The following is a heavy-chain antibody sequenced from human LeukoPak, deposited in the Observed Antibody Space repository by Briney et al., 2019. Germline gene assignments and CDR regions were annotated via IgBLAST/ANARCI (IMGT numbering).Heavy chain of an antibody. CDR3: ARHSAAAYYYYYGMDV. D-gene: IGHD2-2*01. CDR1: GGSISSYY. J-gene: IGHJ6*02. Sequence: SGTLSLTCTASGGSISSYYWSWIRQPPGKGLEWIGYIYYSGSTYYNPSLKSRVTISVDTSKNQFSLKLSSVTAADTAVYYCARHSAAAYYYYYGMDVWGQGTTVTVSS. V-gene: IGHV4-59*04. CDR2: IYYSGST.